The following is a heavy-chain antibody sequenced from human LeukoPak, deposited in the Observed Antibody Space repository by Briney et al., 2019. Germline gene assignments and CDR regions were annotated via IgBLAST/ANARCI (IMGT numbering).Heavy chain of an antibody. CDR1: GYMFTIYG. CDR2: ISVHNGNT. Sequence: GASVEVSCKASGYMFTIYGISWGRQAPGQGVEWMGWISVHNGNTKYAQKFQGRVTMTTDTSTSTAYMELRSPRSDDTAVYYCARARNPLDYYYYMDVWGKGTTVTVSS. J-gene: IGHJ6*03. V-gene: IGHV1-18*01. CDR3: ARARNPLDYYYYMDV.